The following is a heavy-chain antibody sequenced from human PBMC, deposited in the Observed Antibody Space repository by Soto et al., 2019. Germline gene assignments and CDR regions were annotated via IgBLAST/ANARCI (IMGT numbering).Heavy chain of an antibody. J-gene: IGHJ5*02. CDR1: GFTFSGSA. V-gene: IGHV3-73*01. CDR2: IRSKANSYAT. CDR3: FLVGSAVAGLNNWFDP. D-gene: IGHD6-19*01. Sequence: LRLSCAASGFTFSGSAMHWVRQASGKGLEWVGRIRSKANSYATAYAASVKGRFTVSRDDSKNTAYLQMNSLKTEDTAVYYCFLVGSAVAGLNNWFDPWGQGTLVTVSS.